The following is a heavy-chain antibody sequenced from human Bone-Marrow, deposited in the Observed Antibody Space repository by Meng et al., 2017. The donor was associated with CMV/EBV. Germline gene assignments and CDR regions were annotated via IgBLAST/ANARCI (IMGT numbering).Heavy chain of an antibody. Sequence: SETLSLTCTVSGGSVSSGSYYWSWIRQPPGKGLEWIGYIYYSRSTYYNPSLKSRVTISVDTSKNQFSLKLSPVTAADTSVYYCARADTRQLVYGMDGWDQGTKVTVSS. CDR2: IYYSRST. D-gene: IGHD6-13*01. J-gene: IGHJ6*02. V-gene: IGHV4-30-4*08. CDR3: ARADTRQLVYGMDG. CDR1: GGSVSSGSYY.